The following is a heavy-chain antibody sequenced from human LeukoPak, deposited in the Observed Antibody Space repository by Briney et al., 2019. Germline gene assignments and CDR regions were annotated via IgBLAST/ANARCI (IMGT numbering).Heavy chain of an antibody. CDR2: INHSGST. CDR1: GGSFSGYY. Sequence: PSETLSLTCAVYGGSFSGYYWSWIRQPPGKGLEWIGEINHSGSTNYNPSLKSRVTISVDTSKNQFSLKLSSVTAADTAVYYCARHDSGCYFVRWGPFDYWGQGTLVTVSS. D-gene: IGHD3-22*01. J-gene: IGHJ4*02. V-gene: IGHV4-34*01. CDR3: ARHDSGCYFVRWGPFDY.